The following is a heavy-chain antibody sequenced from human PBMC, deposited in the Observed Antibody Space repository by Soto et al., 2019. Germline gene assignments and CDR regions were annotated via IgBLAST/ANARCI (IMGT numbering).Heavy chain of an antibody. Sequence: GGSLNISGKGPWYSFTSYWIGWLRQMPGKVLEWMGIIYPGDSDTRYSPSFQGQVTISADKSISTAYLHRSTLKVSYIATSYSASHEPDLGCLDSSNINIERWGQATLDTVSS. J-gene: IGHJ5*02. CDR3: ASHEPDLGCLDSSNINIER. D-gene: IGHD3-3*01. V-gene: IGHV5-51*01. CDR2: IYPGDSDT. CDR1: WYSFTSYW.